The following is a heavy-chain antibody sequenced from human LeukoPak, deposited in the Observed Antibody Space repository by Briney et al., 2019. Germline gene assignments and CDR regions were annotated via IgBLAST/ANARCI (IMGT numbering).Heavy chain of an antibody. CDR3: AKLYGLGRFGPFDY. J-gene: IGHJ4*02. V-gene: IGHV3-23*01. D-gene: IGHD1-26*01. Sequence: PGGSLRLSCAASGFTFSSYAMSWVRQAPGKGLEWVSGISGSGGSTYSADSVKGRFTISRDNSKNTLYLQMNSLRAEDTAVYYCAKLYGLGRFGPFDYWGQGTLVTVSS. CDR2: ISGSGGST. CDR1: GFTFSSYA.